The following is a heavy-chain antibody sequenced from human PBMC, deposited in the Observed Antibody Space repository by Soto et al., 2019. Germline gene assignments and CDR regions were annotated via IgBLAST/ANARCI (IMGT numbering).Heavy chain of an antibody. CDR1: GGSISSGGYY. Sequence: QVQLQESGPGLVKPSQTLSLTCTVSGGSISSGGYYWSWIRQHPGKGLEWVGYSYYSGSTYYNPSLKSRVTISVDTSKNQFSLKLSSVTAADTAVYYCARDQGNYYGSGSHNWFDPLGQGTLVTVSS. D-gene: IGHD3-10*01. J-gene: IGHJ5*02. CDR3: ARDQGNYYGSGSHNWFDP. V-gene: IGHV4-31*03. CDR2: SYYSGST.